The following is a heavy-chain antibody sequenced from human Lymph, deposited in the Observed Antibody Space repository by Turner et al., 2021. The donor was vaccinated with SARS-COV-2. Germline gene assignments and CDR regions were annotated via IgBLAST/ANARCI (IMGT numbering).Heavy chain of an antibody. Sequence: EVQLLESGGGLVPPGGSLRLSCAASGFTFSNSAMRWVRQAPGKGREWVSVISSSGGSTYYAASVKGRFTISRDNSKNTLFLQMNSLRAGDTALYYCANVGSYFFDYWGQGTLVTVSS. CDR3: ANVGSYFFDY. V-gene: IGHV3-23*01. CDR1: GFTFSNSA. J-gene: IGHJ4*02. D-gene: IGHD3-10*01. CDR2: ISSSGGST.